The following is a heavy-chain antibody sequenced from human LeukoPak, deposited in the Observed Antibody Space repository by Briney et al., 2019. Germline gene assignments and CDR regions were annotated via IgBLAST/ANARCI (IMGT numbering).Heavy chain of an antibody. Sequence: PSQTLSLNCTVSGGSISSGGYYWSWLRQHPGKGLEWIPYIYYSGSTYYNPSLKSRFTISVDTSKNQFSLKLSSVTAADTAVYYCAKGYSYGTGYNWFDPWGQGTLVTVSS. V-gene: IGHV4-31*03. D-gene: IGHD5-18*01. J-gene: IGHJ5*02. CDR3: AKGYSYGTGYNWFDP. CDR1: GGSISSGGYY. CDR2: IYYSGST.